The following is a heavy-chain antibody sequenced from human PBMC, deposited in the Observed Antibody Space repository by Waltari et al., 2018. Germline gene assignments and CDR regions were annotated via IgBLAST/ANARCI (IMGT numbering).Heavy chain of an antibody. CDR3: SKVLYALVPKVYWFDY. CDR1: GFMLSNYG. D-gene: IGHD5-12*01. V-gene: IGHV3-30*02. Sequence: QVQLVESGGGVVQPGGSLRLSCATSGFMLSNYGMHWVGQAPGKGLAWVAFIRYDGSDTDYADSVKGRFTISRDNSKNTIYLRINSLRVEDTAIYYCSKVLYALVPKVYWFDYWGQGTLVTVSS. J-gene: IGHJ4*02. CDR2: IRYDGSDT.